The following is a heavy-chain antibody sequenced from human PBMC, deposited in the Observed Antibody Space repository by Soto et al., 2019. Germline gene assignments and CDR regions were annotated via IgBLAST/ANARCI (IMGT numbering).Heavy chain of an antibody. CDR1: GGSISSGGYS. V-gene: IGHV4-30-2*01. D-gene: IGHD3-10*01. CDR2: IYHSGST. Sequence: QLQLQESGSGLVKPSQTLSLTCAVSGGSISSGGYSWSWIRQPPGKGLEWIGYIYHSGSTYYNPSLKSRVTISVERSKNQFSQKLSSVTAADTVVYYCARVFSVRGVIWFDPWGQGTLVTVTS. J-gene: IGHJ5*02. CDR3: ARVFSVRGVIWFDP.